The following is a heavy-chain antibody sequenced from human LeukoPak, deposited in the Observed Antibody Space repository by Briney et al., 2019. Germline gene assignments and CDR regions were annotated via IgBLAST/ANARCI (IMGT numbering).Heavy chain of an antibody. D-gene: IGHD3-16*01. J-gene: IGHJ4*02. CDR1: DESFSGYLSDSY. V-gene: IGHV4-34*01. CDR3: ARRGGGNYPYYFDY. Sequence: SETLSLTCAIYDESFSGYLSDSYWSWVRRPPGKGLEWIGEIDRHGNTNYSPSLKSRVTISIQPSKSQFSLNLSSVTDADTAVYYCARRGGGNYPYYFDYWGRGTPVTVSS. CDR2: IDRHGNT.